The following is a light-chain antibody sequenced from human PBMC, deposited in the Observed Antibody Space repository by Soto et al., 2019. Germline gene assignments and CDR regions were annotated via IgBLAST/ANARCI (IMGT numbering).Light chain of an antibody. CDR2: KAS. J-gene: IGKJ1*01. CDR1: QTISSW. CDR3: QHYNSYSEA. V-gene: IGKV1-5*03. Sequence: DIQMTQSPSTLSGSVGDRVTITCRASQTISSWLAWYQQKPGKAPKLLIYKASTLKSGVPSRFSGSGSGTEFTLTISSLQXXXXXTYYCQHYNSYSEAFGQGTKVELK.